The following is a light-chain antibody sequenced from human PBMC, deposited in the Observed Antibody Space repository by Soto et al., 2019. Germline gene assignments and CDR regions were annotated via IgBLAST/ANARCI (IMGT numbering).Light chain of an antibody. V-gene: IGKV3-11*02. J-gene: IGKJ1*01. CDR3: QQYYNWPPWT. CDR2: DAS. CDR1: QSVSSY. Sequence: EIVLTQSPATLSLSPGERATLSCRASQSVSSYLAWYQQKPGQAPRLLIYDASNRATGIPARFSGSGSGREFTLTISSLQSEDFAVYYCQQYYNWPPWTFGQGTKVDI.